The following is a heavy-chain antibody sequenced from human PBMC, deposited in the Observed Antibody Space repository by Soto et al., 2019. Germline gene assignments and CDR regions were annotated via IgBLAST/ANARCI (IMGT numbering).Heavy chain of an antibody. D-gene: IGHD2-2*02. CDR1: GGSISSGGYY. Sequence: SETLSLTCTVSGGSISSGGYYWSWIRQHPGKGLEWIGYIYYSGSTYYNPSLKSRVTISVGTSKNQFSLKLSSVTAADTAVYYCARVPYCSSTSCYTYFDYWGQGTLVTVPQ. CDR3: ARVPYCSSTSCYTYFDY. J-gene: IGHJ4*02. CDR2: IYYSGST. V-gene: IGHV4-31*03.